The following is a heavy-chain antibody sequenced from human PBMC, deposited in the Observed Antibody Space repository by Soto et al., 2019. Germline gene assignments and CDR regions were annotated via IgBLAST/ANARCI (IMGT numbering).Heavy chain of an antibody. D-gene: IGHD1-1*01. CDR3: ARRKKCNNIFDT. CDR1: GGSITNNY. V-gene: IGHV4-59*08. Sequence: SETLSLTCTVSGGSITNNYWSWIRQSPGKGLEWIGCSYYSGSTSYNPSLRSRVTISIDTSKTQFSLRLRSVTAADTAVYYCARRKKCNNIFDTWGQGTLVTLSS. CDR2: SYYSGST. J-gene: IGHJ5*02.